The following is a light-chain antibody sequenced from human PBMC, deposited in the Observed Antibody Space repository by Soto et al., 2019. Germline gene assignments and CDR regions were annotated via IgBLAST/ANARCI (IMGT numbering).Light chain of an antibody. J-gene: IGKJ2*01. Sequence: EIVMTQSPATLSVSSGERATLSCRASRTVYTPLAWYQQSPGQAPRLLIYGASPRATDIPGRFSGSGSGTEFTLTISGLQSEDVAVYYCQQYSNWPPEYTLGQGTKLEI. V-gene: IGKV3-15*01. CDR1: RTVYTP. CDR3: QQYSNWPPEYT. CDR2: GAS.